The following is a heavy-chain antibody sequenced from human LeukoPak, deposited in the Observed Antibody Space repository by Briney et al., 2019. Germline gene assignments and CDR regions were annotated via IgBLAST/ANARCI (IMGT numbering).Heavy chain of an antibody. J-gene: IGHJ4*02. CDR3: ASRCGGGSCPFDY. CDR2: ISTGSTYM. Sequence: GGSLGLSCAVSGFTFSSYSMHWVRQAPGKGLEWVSGISTGSTYMIYADSVKGRFTISRDNAKNSLYLQMNSLRAEDTALYYCASRCGGGSCPFDYWGQGTLVTVSS. CDR1: GFTFSSYS. D-gene: IGHD2-15*01. V-gene: IGHV3-21*01.